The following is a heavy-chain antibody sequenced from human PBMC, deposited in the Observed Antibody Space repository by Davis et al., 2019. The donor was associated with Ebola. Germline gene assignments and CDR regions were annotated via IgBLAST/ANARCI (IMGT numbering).Heavy chain of an antibody. CDR1: GFTFSSYW. V-gene: IGHV3-7*03. D-gene: IGHD3-3*01. CDR3: ARDKKTYYDFWSGYSAPYYYYGMDV. CDR2: IKQDGSEK. J-gene: IGHJ6*02. Sequence: GESLKISCAASGFTFSSYWMSWVRQAPGKGLEWVANIKQDGSEKYYVDSVKGRFTISRDNAKNSLYLQMNSLRAEDTAVYYCARDKKTYYDFWSGYSAPYYYYGMDVWGQGTTVTVSS.